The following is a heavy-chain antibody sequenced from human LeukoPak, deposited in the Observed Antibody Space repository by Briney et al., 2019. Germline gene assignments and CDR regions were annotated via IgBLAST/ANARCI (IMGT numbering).Heavy chain of an antibody. Sequence: GGSLRLSCAASGFTFSDYYMSWIRQAPGKGLEWVSYISSSGSYTNYAYSVKGRFTISRDNPKNALYLQMTSLRAEDTDVYYCPSRFEQSNGWFDYWGQGTLVPVSS. J-gene: IGHJ4*02. CDR3: PSRFEQSNGWFDY. D-gene: IGHD6-19*01. V-gene: IGHV3-11*03. CDR1: GFTFSDYY. CDR2: ISSSGSYT.